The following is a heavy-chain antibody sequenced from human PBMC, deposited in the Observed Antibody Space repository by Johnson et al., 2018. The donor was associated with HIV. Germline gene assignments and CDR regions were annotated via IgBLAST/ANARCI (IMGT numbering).Heavy chain of an antibody. V-gene: IGHV3-30*19. D-gene: IGHD1-14*01. CDR2: ISYDGSTK. CDR1: GFTLSNYG. J-gene: IGHJ3*02. Sequence: VQLVESGGGVVQPGRSLRLSCAASGFTLSNYGMHWVRQAPGKGLEWVAVISYDGSTKYYADSVKGRFTISRDNSKNSLYLQMNSLRAEDTAVYYCARDAHRTDDAFDIWGQGTMVTVSS. CDR3: ARDAHRTDDAFDI.